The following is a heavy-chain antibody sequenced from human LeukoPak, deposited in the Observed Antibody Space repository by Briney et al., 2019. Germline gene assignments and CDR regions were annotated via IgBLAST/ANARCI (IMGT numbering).Heavy chain of an antibody. CDR3: ARWITSQNIVFDY. V-gene: IGHV3-21*01. J-gene: IGHJ4*02. CDR2: ISSSSSYI. Sequence: GGSLRLSCAASGFTFSSYSMNWVRQAPGKGLEWVSSISSSSSYIYYADSVKGRFTISRDNAKNSLYLQMNSQRDEDTAMYYCARWITSQNIVFDYWGQGNLVTVSS. CDR1: GFTFSSYS. D-gene: IGHD1-14*01.